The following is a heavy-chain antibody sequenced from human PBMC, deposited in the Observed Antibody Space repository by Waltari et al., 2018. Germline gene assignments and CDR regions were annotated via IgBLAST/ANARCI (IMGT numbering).Heavy chain of an antibody. CDR3: ARETVTMVQGVIITEGMDV. J-gene: IGHJ6*02. CDR1: GGSISSSSYY. V-gene: IGHV4-39*07. CDR2: IYYSGST. Sequence: QLQLQESGPGLVKPSETLSLTCTVSGGSISSSSYYWGWIRQPPGKGLEWIGSIYYSGSTYYNPSLKSRVTISVDTSKNQFSLKLSSVNAADTAVYYCARETVTMVQGVIITEGMDVWGQGTTVTVSS. D-gene: IGHD3-10*01.